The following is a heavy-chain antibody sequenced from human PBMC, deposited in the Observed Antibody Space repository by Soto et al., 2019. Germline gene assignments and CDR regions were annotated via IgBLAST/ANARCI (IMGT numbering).Heavy chain of an antibody. CDR2: VYNGNT. CDR1: GGSISGCY. CDR3: AREGRDGYNFDY. D-gene: IGHD5-12*01. V-gene: IGHV4-4*08. J-gene: IGHJ4*02. Sequence: SETLSLTCTISGGSISGCYWTWIRQSPGKGLEYIGYVYNGNTNYNPSLNSRVTISVDTSKNQFSLKLSSVTAADTAVYYCAREGRDGYNFDYWGQGTLVTVSS.